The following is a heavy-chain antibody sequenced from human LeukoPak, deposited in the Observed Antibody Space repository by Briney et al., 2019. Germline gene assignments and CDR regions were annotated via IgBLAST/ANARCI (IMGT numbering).Heavy chain of an antibody. J-gene: IGHJ4*02. CDR3: ARDLDGYKSLGY. Sequence: ASVKVSCKASGYTFTSYGISWVRQAPGQGLEWMGWISAYNGNTNYAQKLQGRVTMTTDTSTSTAYMELRRLRSDDTAVYYCARDLDGYKSLGYWGQGTLVTVSS. V-gene: IGHV1-18*01. CDR2: ISAYNGNT. CDR1: GYTFTSYG. D-gene: IGHD5-24*01.